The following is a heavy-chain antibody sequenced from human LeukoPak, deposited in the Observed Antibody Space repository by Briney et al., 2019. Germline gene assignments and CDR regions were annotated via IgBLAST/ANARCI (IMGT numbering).Heavy chain of an antibody. CDR3: ARAASYSSQNWFDP. D-gene: IGHD6-13*01. V-gene: IGHV4-59*01. CDR1: GGSISSYY. J-gene: IGHJ5*02. CDR2: IYYSGST. Sequence: PSETLSLTCTVSGGSISSYYWSWIRQPPGKGLEWIGYIYYSGSTNYNPSLKSRVTISVDTSKNQSSLKLSSVTAADTAVYYCARAASYSSQNWFDPWGPGTLVTVSS.